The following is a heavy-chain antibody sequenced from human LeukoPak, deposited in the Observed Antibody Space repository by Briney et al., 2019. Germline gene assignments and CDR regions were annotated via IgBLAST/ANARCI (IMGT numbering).Heavy chain of an antibody. Sequence: GASVKVSCKASGYTFTSYGISWVRQAPGQGLEWMGWISAYNGNTNYAQKLQGRVTMTRDTSISTGYMELSRLRSDDTAVYYCARDRDYDFGSGYYYFDYWGQGTLVTVSS. J-gene: IGHJ4*02. V-gene: IGHV1-18*01. CDR1: GYTFTSYG. CDR3: ARDRDYDFGSGYYYFDY. CDR2: ISAYNGNT. D-gene: IGHD3-3*01.